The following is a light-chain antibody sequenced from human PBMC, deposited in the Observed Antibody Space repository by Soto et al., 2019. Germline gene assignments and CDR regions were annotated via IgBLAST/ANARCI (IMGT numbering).Light chain of an antibody. V-gene: IGLV1-44*01. Sequence: QSALTQPPSASGTPGQRVTMSCSGSSSNIGSNTVNWFQQLPGTAPKLLIYSDNRRPSGVPGRFSGSKSGTSASLAISGLQSEDEADYYCAAWDDSLNGRHVFGTGTKVTVL. J-gene: IGLJ1*01. CDR2: SDN. CDR3: AAWDDSLNGRHV. CDR1: SSNIGSNT.